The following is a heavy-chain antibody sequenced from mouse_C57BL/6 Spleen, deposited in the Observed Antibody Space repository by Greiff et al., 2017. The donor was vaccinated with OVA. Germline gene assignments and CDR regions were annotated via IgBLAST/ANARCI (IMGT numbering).Heavy chain of an antibody. D-gene: IGHD6-1*01. CDR1: GYTFTEYT. J-gene: IGHJ4*01. V-gene: IGHV1-62-2*01. Sequence: VKLMESGAELVKPGASVKLSCKASGYTFTEYTIHWVKQRSGQGLEWVGWFYPGSGSIKYNEKFKDKATLTADKSSSTVYMELSRLTSEDSAVYFCARHEDDPLAMDYWGQGTSVTVSS. CDR3: ARHEDDPLAMDY. CDR2: FYPGSGSI.